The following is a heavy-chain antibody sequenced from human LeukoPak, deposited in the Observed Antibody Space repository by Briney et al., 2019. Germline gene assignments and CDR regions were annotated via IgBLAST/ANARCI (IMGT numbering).Heavy chain of an antibody. Sequence: SGTLSLTCTVSGGSISSGDYYWSWIRQPPEKGLEWVGYIYYSGSTYYNPSLKSRVTISVDMSKNQFSLKLSSVTAADTAMYYCASAYDRSGYLTGFDPWGQGTLVTVSS. D-gene: IGHD3-22*01. J-gene: IGHJ5*02. CDR2: IYYSGST. CDR3: ASAYDRSGYLTGFDP. V-gene: IGHV4-30-4*01. CDR1: GGSISSGDYY.